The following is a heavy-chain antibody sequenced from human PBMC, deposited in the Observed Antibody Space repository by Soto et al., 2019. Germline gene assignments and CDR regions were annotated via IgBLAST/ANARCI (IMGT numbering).Heavy chain of an antibody. D-gene: IGHD2-15*01. CDR1: GFTFTTYA. CDR3: AKDRLGGGSWPGQNCFDP. V-gene: IGHV3-23*01. Sequence: VQISESGGGLVQPGGSLRLSCAASGFTFTTYAMGWVRQAPGKGLEWVSGISNSGGSRYYADSVKGRFTISRDNSKSTLYLQMKSLRAEDTAVYYCAKDRLGGGSWPGQNCFDPRGQGTLVTVSS. CDR2: ISNSGGSR. J-gene: IGHJ5*02.